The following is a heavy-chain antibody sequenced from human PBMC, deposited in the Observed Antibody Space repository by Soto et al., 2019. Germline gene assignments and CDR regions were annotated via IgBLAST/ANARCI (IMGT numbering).Heavy chain of an antibody. CDR1: GGSFSGYY. CDR2: INHSGST. J-gene: IGHJ4*02. Sequence: QVQLQQWGAGLLKPSETLSLTCAVYGGSFSGYYWSWIRQPPGKGLEWIGEINHSGSTNYNPSLKSRVNISVDTSKNQFSLKLSSVTAADTAVYYCARKNYDILTGYYIGRWGYFDYWGQGTLVTVSS. CDR3: ARKNYDILTGYYIGRWGYFDY. D-gene: IGHD3-9*01. V-gene: IGHV4-34*01.